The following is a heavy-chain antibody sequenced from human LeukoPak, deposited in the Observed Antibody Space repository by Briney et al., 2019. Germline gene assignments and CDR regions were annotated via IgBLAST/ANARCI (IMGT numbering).Heavy chain of an antibody. J-gene: IGHJ3*02. CDR1: GGSISSYY. D-gene: IGHD2-2*01. CDR2: IYYSGST. CDR3: ASTRYCSSTSCRGGRAFDI. V-gene: IGHV4-59*12. Sequence: PSETLSLTCTVSGGSISSYYWSWIRQPPGKGLEWIGYIYYSGSTNYNPSLKSRVTISVDTSKNQFSLKLSSVTAADTAVYYCASTRYCSSTSCRGGRAFDIWGQGTMVTVSS.